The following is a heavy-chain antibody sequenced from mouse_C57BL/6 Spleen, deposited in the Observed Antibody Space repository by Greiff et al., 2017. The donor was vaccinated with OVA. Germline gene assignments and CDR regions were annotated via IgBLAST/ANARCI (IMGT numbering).Heavy chain of an antibody. Sequence: QVQLQQSGAELMKPGASVKLSCKATGYTFTGYWIEWVKQRPGHGLEWIGEILPGSGSTNYNEKFKGKATFTADTSSNTAYMQRSSLTTVDSAIYYCAREGTGTWFAYWGQGTLVTVSA. CDR3: AREGTGTWFAY. V-gene: IGHV1-9*01. CDR1: GYTFTGYW. D-gene: IGHD4-1*01. CDR2: ILPGSGST. J-gene: IGHJ3*01.